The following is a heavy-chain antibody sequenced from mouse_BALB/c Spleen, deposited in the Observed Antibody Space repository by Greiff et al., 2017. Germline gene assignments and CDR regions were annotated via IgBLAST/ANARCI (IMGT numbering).Heavy chain of an antibody. D-gene: IGHD4-1*01. Sequence: EVHLVESGGGLVKPGGSLKLSCAASGFTFSSYAMSWVRQTPEKRLEWVASISSGGSTYYPDSVKGRFTISRDNARNILYLQMSSLRSEDTAMYYCARGNWDDYFDYWGQGTTLTVSS. CDR2: ISSGGST. V-gene: IGHV5-6-5*01. CDR1: GFTFSSYA. J-gene: IGHJ2*01. CDR3: ARGNWDDYFDY.